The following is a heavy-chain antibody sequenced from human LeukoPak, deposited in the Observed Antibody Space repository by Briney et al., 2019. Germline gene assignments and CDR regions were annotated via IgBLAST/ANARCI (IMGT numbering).Heavy chain of an antibody. CDR2: IIPILGIA. CDR1: GGTFSSYT. J-gene: IGHJ3*02. V-gene: IGHV1-69*02. D-gene: IGHD2-2*01. Sequence: ASVKVSCKASGGTFSSYTVNWVRQAPGQGLEWMGRIIPILGIAEYARRFQGRVTIIADKSTSTDYMELSSLRSEDTAVYYCARLVVVIPADTDAFNIWGQGTMVTVSS. CDR3: ARLVVVIPADTDAFNI.